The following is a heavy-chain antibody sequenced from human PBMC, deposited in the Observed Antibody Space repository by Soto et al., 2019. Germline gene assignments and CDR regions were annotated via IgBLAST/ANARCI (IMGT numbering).Heavy chain of an antibody. CDR2: ISAYNGNT. CDR1: GYTFVNYG. CDR3: AGDNDVFTGYYSDY. J-gene: IGHJ4*02. D-gene: IGHD3-9*01. V-gene: IGHV1-18*01. Sequence: QVQLVQSEAEVKKPGASVKVSCRASGYTFVNYGISWVRQAPGQGLEWMGWISAYNGNTKYAQELQGRVTMTRDTSTTNASTTPGSMSAEGTAVYYSAGDNDVFTGYYSDYWGQGTLVTVSS.